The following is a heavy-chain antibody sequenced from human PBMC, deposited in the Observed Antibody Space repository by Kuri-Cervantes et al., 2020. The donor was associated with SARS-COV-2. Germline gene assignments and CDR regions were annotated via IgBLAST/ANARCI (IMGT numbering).Heavy chain of an antibody. V-gene: IGHV4-34*01. CDR3: ARGGMVRFLYY. CDR2: INHSGST. J-gene: IGHJ4*02. D-gene: IGHD3-3*01. Sequence: GSLRLSCAVYGGSFSGYYWSWIRQPPGKGLEWIGEINHSGSTNYNPSLKSRVTISVDTSKNQFSLKLSSVTAADTAVYYCARGGMVRFLYYWGQGTLVTDSS. CDR1: GGSFSGYY.